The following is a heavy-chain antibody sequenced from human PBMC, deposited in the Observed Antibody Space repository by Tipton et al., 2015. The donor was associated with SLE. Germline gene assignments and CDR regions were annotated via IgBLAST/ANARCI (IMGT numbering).Heavy chain of an antibody. CDR3: ASAGVRFLEWLFRRGAFDI. CDR2: VFYSGDS. Sequence: TLSLTCTVSGASISTNTYYWGWVRQPPGRGLEWIGSVFYSGDSYYTPSLKSRVTISVDTSKSQFSLKLSSVTAADTAVYYCASAGVRFLEWLFRRGAFDIWGQGTMVTVSS. J-gene: IGHJ3*02. D-gene: IGHD3-3*01. V-gene: IGHV4-39*01. CDR1: GASISTNTYY.